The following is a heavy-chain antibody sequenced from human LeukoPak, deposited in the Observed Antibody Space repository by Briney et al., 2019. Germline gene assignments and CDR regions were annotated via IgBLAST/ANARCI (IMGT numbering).Heavy chain of an antibody. CDR3: AREGYSSSANYFMDV. D-gene: IGHD6-13*01. CDR2: IYYSGST. CDR1: GGSISSSSYY. Sequence: SETLSLTCTVSGGSISSSSYYWGWIRQPPGKGLEWIGSIYYSGSTYYNPSLKSRVTISVDTSKNQFSLKLSSVTAADTAVYYCAREGYSSSANYFMDVWGKGTTVTVSS. J-gene: IGHJ6*03. V-gene: IGHV4-39*07.